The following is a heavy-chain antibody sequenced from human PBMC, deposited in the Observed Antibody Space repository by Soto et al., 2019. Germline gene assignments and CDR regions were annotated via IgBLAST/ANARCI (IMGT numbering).Heavy chain of an antibody. V-gene: IGHV2-26*01. CDR3: ALAPGDYGGSFDY. CDR1: GFSLSNARMG. Sequence: QVTLKESGPVLVKPTETLTLTCTVSGFSLSNARMGVSWIRQPPGKALEWLAHIFSNAEKSYSTSLKSRLTISQATAKSQVALTTTNMDPVDPATYYCALAPGDYGGSFDYWGQGTLGPVSS. D-gene: IGHD4-17*01. CDR2: IFSNAEK. J-gene: IGHJ4*02.